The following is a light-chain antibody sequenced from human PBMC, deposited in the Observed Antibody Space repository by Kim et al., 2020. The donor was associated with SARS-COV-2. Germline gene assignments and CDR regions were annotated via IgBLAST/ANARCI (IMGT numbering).Light chain of an antibody. V-gene: IGKV1-39*01. Sequence: DIQMTQSPSSLAASVGDRVTITCRASQSINAYLNWYQQKPGKAPKLLIYAASTLQTGVPSRFSGSGSETDFTLTITSLQPEDFATYYFQQSLTAPLLTFGEGTKVDIK. J-gene: IGKJ4*01. CDR3: QQSLTAPLLT. CDR1: QSINAY. CDR2: AAS.